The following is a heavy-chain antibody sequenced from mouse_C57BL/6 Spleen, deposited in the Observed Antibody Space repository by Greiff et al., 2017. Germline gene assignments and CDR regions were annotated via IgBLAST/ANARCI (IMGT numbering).Heavy chain of an antibody. D-gene: IGHD1-1*01. J-gene: IGHJ1*03. CDR1: GYTFTSYG. CDR2: INPRSGNT. V-gene: IGHV1-81*01. Sequence: QVHVKQSGAELARPGASVKLSCKASGYTFTSYGISWVKQRTGQGLEWIGEINPRSGNTYYNEKFKGKATLSADKSSSTAYMELRSLTSEDSAVYFCARNYYYGCSYWYYEFWGTGTTVTVSS. CDR3: ARNYYYGCSYWYYEF.